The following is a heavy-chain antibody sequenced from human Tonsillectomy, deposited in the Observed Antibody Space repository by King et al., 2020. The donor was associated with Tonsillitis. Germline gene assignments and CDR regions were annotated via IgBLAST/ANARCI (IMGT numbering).Heavy chain of an antibody. Sequence: VQLVESGGGVVQPGRSLRLSCAASGFTFSRYPMHWVRQAPGKGLEWVAVISYDGSIQYYADSVKGRFTVSRDDSKNTLYLQMNSLRGEDAAVYYCARDPVPGYPDYFDHWGQGTRVTVSS. D-gene: IGHD6-19*01. J-gene: IGHJ4*02. CDR1: GFTFSRYP. V-gene: IGHV3-30*01. CDR2: ISYDGSIQ. CDR3: ARDPVPGYPDYFDH.